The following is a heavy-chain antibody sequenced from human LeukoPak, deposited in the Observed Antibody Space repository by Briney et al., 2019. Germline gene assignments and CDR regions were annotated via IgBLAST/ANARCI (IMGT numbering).Heavy chain of an antibody. J-gene: IGHJ3*02. V-gene: IGHV4-59*11. Sequence: SETLSLTCTVSGGSISSHYWSWIRQPPGKGLEWIGYIYYSGSTNYNPSLKSRVTISVDTSKNQFSLKLSSVTAADTAVYYCARVGDYYDSSGYYESDAFDIWGQGTMVTVSS. CDR2: IYYSGST. D-gene: IGHD3-22*01. CDR3: ARVGDYYDSSGYYESDAFDI. CDR1: GGSISSHY.